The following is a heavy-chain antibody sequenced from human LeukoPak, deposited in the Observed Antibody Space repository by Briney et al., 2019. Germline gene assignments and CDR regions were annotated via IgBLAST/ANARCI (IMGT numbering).Heavy chain of an antibody. CDR1: GFTFNNYV. V-gene: IGHV3-23*01. D-gene: IGHD3-10*01. Sequence: PGGSLRLSCAASGFTFNNYVMSWVRQAPGKGLEWVSTISGGGGSTYYADSVKGRFTISRDNSKNILYLQMNSLRIGDTAVYYCANFPYFYGSENPLTTWGQGTLVTVSS. CDR3: ANFPYFYGSENPLTT. J-gene: IGHJ5*02. CDR2: ISGGGGST.